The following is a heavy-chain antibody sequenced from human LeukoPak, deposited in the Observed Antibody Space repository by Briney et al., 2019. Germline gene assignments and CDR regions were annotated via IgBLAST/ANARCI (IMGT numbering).Heavy chain of an antibody. V-gene: IGHV1-69*05. D-gene: IGHD6-6*01. CDR3: AILRARSSSSQPYNWFDP. CDR2: IIPIFGTA. J-gene: IGHJ5*02. CDR1: GYTFTSYG. Sequence: SVKVSCKASGYTFTSYGISWVRQAPGQGLEWMGRIIPIFGTANYAQKFQGRVTITTDESTSTAYMELSSLRSEDTAVYYCAILRARSSSSQPYNWFDPWGQGTLVTVSS.